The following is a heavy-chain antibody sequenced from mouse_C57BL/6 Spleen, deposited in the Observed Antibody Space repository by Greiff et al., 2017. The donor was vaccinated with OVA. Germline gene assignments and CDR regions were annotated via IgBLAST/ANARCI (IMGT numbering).Heavy chain of an antibody. CDR3: ARYDYYGNFYFDY. D-gene: IGHD2-1*01. Sequence: VQLQQSGPELVKPGASVKISCKASGYTFTDYYMNWVKQSHGKSLEWIGDINPNNGGTSYNQKFKGKATLTVVKSSSTAYMELRSLTSEDSAVYYCARYDYYGNFYFDYWGQGTTLTVSS. V-gene: IGHV1-26*01. CDR2: INPNNGGT. J-gene: IGHJ2*01. CDR1: GYTFTDYY.